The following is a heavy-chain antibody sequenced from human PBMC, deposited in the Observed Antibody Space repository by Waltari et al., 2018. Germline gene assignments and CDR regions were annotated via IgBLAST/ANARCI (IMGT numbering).Heavy chain of an antibody. J-gene: IGHJ3*02. CDR3: ARVGTMISTDAFDI. CDR1: GGSFSGSY. Sequence: QVQLQQWGAGLLKPSETLVLTCAVYGGSFSGSYLSWIRQPPGKGLEWIGEINHSGSTNYNPSLKSRVTISVDTSKNQFSLKLSSVTAADTAVYYCARVGTMISTDAFDIWGQGTMVTVSS. CDR2: INHSGST. V-gene: IGHV4-34*01. D-gene: IGHD3-22*01.